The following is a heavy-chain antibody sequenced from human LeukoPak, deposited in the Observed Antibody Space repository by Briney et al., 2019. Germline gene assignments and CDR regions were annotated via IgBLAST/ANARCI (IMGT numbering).Heavy chain of an antibody. CDR3: AKDRSMVRPNHFDY. J-gene: IGHJ4*02. Sequence: GGSLRLSCAASGFTFSSYSMNWVRQAPGKGLEWVSSISSSSSYIYYADSVKGRFTISRDNAKNSLYLQMNSLRAEDTAVYYCAKDRSMVRPNHFDYWGQGTLVTVSS. V-gene: IGHV3-21*01. CDR1: GFTFSSYS. CDR2: ISSSSSYI. D-gene: IGHD3-10*01.